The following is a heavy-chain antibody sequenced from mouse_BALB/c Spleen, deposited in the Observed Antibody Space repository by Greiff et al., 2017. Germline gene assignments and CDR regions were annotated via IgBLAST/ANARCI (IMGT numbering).Heavy chain of an antibody. Sequence: EVQLQESGAELVKPGASVKLSCTASGFNIKDTYMHWVKQRPEQGLEWIGRIDPANGNTKYDPKFQGKATITADTSSNTAYLQLSSLTSEDTAVYYCKGGNNGIFAYWGQGTLVTVSA. D-gene: IGHD2-1*01. CDR1: GFNIKDTY. CDR3: KGGNNGIFAY. CDR2: IDPANGNT. J-gene: IGHJ3*01. V-gene: IGHV14-3*02.